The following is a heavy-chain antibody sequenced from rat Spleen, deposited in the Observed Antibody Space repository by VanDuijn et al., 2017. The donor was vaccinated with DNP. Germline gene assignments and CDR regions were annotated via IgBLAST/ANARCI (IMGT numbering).Heavy chain of an antibody. CDR2: IRFDGGST. J-gene: IGHJ4*01. Sequence: EVQLVETGGGLVQPGRSLKLSCVASGFTFSSFWMFWIRQAPTKGLEWVAYIRFDGGSTYYGDSVKGRFTISRDNAKSTLYLQMNSLRSADMATYYCARWNSGFYAMDAWGQGTSVTVSS. V-gene: IGHV5-22*01. D-gene: IGHD4-4*01. CDR1: GFTFSSFW. CDR3: ARWNSGFYAMDA.